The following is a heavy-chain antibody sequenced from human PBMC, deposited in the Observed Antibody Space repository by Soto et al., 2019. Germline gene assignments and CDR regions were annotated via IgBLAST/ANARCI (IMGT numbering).Heavy chain of an antibody. Sequence: EDQLVESGGGLVKPGGSLRLSCAASGFSFDTDNMNWVRQAPGKGLEWVSSISSGRPDIFYADAVRGRFTISRDDAKTSLFLQMNSLRADDTAVYYCARDHLGIAAGDFDLWGQGTLVTVSS. CDR1: GFSFDTDN. CDR3: ARDHLGIAAGDFDL. D-gene: IGHD6-19*01. J-gene: IGHJ4*02. CDR2: ISSGRPDI. V-gene: IGHV3-21*02.